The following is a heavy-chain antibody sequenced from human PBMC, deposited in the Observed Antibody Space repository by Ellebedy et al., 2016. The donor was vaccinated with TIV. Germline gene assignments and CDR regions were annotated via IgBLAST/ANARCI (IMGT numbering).Heavy chain of an antibody. Sequence: GESLKISCAATGFTFSSYGMYWVRQAPGKGLEWVTVISYDGSNKYYADSVKGRFTISRDNSKNTLYLQMNSLRAEDTAVYYCAKEPTDTTLARFDYWGQGTLVTVSS. D-gene: IGHD5-18*01. CDR3: AKEPTDTTLARFDY. CDR1: GFTFSSYG. J-gene: IGHJ4*02. CDR2: ISYDGSNK. V-gene: IGHV3-30*18.